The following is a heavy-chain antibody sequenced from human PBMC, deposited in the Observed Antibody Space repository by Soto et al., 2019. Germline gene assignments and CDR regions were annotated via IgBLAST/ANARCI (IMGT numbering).Heavy chain of an antibody. CDR1: GGSVSSGGYY. V-gene: IGHV4-31*03. CDR2: IYYSGST. Sequence: PSETLSLTCTVSGGSVSSGGYYWSWIRQHPGKGLEWIGYIYYSGSTCYNPSLKSRVTISVDTSKNQFSLKLSSVTAADTAVYYCARGSTTNPDYWGQGTLVTVSS. CDR3: ARGSTTNPDY. D-gene: IGHD1-7*01. J-gene: IGHJ4*02.